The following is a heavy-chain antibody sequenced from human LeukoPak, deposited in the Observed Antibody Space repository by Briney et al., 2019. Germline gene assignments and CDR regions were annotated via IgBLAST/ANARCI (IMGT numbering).Heavy chain of an antibody. D-gene: IGHD2-15*01. CDR3: ARWVVTAADIDY. CDR2: ISYDGSKK. J-gene: IGHJ4*02. V-gene: IGHV3-30*03. Sequence: GGSLRLSCAASGFTFSSCGFHWVRQAPGKGLEWVAVISYDGSKKYYADSVKGRFTISRDNSKNTLYLQMNSLRAEDTAVYYCARWVVTAADIDYWGQGTLVTVSS. CDR1: GFTFSSCG.